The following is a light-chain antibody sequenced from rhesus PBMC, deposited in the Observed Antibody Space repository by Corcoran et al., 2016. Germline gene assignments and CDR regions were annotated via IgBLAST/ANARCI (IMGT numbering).Light chain of an antibody. CDR1: QGIRRY. V-gene: IGKV1-28*03. CDR2: AAS. CDR3: LQHNSYPFT. Sequence: DIQMTQSPSSLSTSVGDTVTITCRASQGIRRYLNWFQQKQGKAPKLLCYAASSLEGGVPSRFSGSGSGTDFTLTITSLHPEDFAVYYCLQHNSYPFTFGPGTKLDIK. J-gene: IGKJ3*01.